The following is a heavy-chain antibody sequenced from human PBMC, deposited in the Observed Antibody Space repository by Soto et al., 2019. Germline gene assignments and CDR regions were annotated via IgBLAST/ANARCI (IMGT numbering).Heavy chain of an antibody. CDR1: GYTFSSYA. D-gene: IGHD3-10*01. Sequence: QVQLVQSGAEVKKPGASVKVSCKTSGYTFSSYAAHWVRQAPGQRLEWMGWINAGNGNTKYSQKFQGRVTVTRDTSASTVYMELTSLRSEDTAVYYCARGQLWFGELNWFDPWGQGTLVTVSS. J-gene: IGHJ5*02. V-gene: IGHV1-3*01. CDR3: ARGQLWFGELNWFDP. CDR2: INAGNGNT.